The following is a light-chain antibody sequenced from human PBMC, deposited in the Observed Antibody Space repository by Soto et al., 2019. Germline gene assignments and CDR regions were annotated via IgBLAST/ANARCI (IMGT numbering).Light chain of an antibody. CDR2: AAS. Sequence: DIEMSESPASLPTSVGDRVTITCRASQGIRNDLGWYQQKPGKAPKCLIYAASSLQSGVPSRFSGSGSGTEFTLTISSLQPGYLATYFCLQHNTYPLTFGGGTKVDIK. CDR1: QGIRND. CDR3: LQHNTYPLT. J-gene: IGKJ4*01. V-gene: IGKV1-17*01.